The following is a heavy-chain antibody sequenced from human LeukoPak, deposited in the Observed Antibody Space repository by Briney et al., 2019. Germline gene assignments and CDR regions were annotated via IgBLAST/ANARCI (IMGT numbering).Heavy chain of an antibody. CDR1: GFTFSSYS. J-gene: IGHJ4*02. D-gene: IGHD3-10*01. Sequence: GGSLRLSCAASGFTFSSYSMNWVRKAPGRRLEWVANIKQDGSEKHYVDSVKGRFTISRDNANNSLYLQMNSLRAEDTAVYYCARGRGGLLWFGEFNSWGQGTLVTVSS. CDR3: ARGRGGLLWFGEFNS. V-gene: IGHV3-7*01. CDR2: IKQDGSEK.